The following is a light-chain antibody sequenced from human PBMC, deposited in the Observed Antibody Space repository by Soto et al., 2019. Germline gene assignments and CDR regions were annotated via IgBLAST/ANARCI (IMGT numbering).Light chain of an antibody. CDR2: SNN. CDR1: SSNIGRNT. CDR3: VAWDDSLNGYVV. J-gene: IGLJ2*01. V-gene: IGLV1-44*01. Sequence: QLVLTQPPSASGTPGQRVTISCSGSSSNIGRNTVNWYQQLPGTAPKLVIYSNNQRPSGVPDRFSGSKSGTSASLAISGLQSEDEADYYCVAWDDSLNGYVVFGGGTKLTVL.